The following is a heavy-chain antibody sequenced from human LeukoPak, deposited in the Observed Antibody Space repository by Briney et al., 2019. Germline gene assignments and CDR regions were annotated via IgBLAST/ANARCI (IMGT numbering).Heavy chain of an antibody. CDR1: GFPFDDYA. Sequence: GGSLRLSCAASGFPFDDYAMHWVRQAPGKGLEWVSGISWNSGSIGYADSVKGRFTISRDNAKNSLYLQMNSLRAEDTALYYCASLYCTNGVCYTTPGYFQHWGQGTLVTVSS. V-gene: IGHV3-9*01. CDR3: ASLYCTNGVCYTTPGYFQH. D-gene: IGHD2-8*01. J-gene: IGHJ1*01. CDR2: ISWNSGSI.